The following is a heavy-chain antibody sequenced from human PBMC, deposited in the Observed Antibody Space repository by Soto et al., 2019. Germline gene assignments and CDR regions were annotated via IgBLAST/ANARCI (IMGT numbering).Heavy chain of an antibody. V-gene: IGHV4-61*01. CDR3: ERDGGFNWKTGPLDI. D-gene: IGHD1-20*01. CDR2: IYHSGST. J-gene: IGHJ3*02. Sequence: SETLSLTCTVSGGSVNSDSNYWNWIRQPPGKGLEWIGYIYHSGSTNYNPSLKSRVTMSLDTSKNQFSLKLSSVTAADTALYYCERDGGFNWKTGPLDIWGQGTLVTV. CDR1: GGSVNSDSNY.